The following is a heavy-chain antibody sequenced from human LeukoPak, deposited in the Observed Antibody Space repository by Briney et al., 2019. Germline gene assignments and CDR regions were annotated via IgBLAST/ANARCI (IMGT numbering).Heavy chain of an antibody. D-gene: IGHD3-22*01. CDR1: GFTFDDYG. CDR3: ARGGLYNDSSGYYVGFDY. V-gene: IGHV3-20*04. Sequence: GRSLRLSCTASGFTFDDYGMSWVRHAPGKGLEWLSGIKWNGGSTNYADSVKGRFTISRDNAKNSLYLQMNSLRAEDTALYYCARGGLYNDSSGYYVGFDYWGQGIRVSVS. J-gene: IGHJ4*02. CDR2: IKWNGGST.